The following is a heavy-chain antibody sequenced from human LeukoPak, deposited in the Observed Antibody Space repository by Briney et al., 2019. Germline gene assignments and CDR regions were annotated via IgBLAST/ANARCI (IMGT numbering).Heavy chain of an antibody. D-gene: IGHD6-19*01. V-gene: IGHV1-18*01. Sequence: ASVKVSCKASGYTFTSYGISWVRQAPGQGLEWMGWISAYNGSTNYAQKLQGRVTMTTDTSTSTAYMELRSLRSDDTAVYYCARDLRIAVAGTVAGIDYWGQGTLVTVSS. CDR2: ISAYNGST. CDR3: ARDLRIAVAGTVAGIDY. CDR1: GYTFTSYG. J-gene: IGHJ4*02.